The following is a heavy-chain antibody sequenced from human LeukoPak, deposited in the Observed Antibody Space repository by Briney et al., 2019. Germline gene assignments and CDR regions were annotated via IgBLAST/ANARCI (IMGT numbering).Heavy chain of an antibody. J-gene: IGHJ6*02. V-gene: IGHV1-18*01. CDR2: ISAYNRKT. Sequence: ASVKVSCKASGYTFASSGISWVRQAPGQGLEWMGGISAYNRKTNYAQKLQGRVTMTTDTSTSTAYMELRSLRSDDTAVYYCARESTIAPYGMDVWGQGTTVTVS. D-gene: IGHD5/OR15-5a*01. CDR1: GYTFASSG. CDR3: ARESTIAPYGMDV.